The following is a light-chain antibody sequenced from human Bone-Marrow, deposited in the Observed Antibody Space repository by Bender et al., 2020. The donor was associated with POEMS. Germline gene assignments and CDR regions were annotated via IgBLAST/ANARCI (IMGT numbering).Light chain of an antibody. Sequence: QSLLTQAPSASGTPGQRVTISCSGSNSNIGINTVNWYQQHPGKAPKLMIYEVSKRPSGVPDRFSGSKSGNTASLTVSGLQAEDEADYYYSSYTTSYSYVFGTGTKVTVL. V-gene: IGLV2-8*01. CDR2: EVS. CDR1: NSNIGINT. CDR3: SSYTTSYSYV. J-gene: IGLJ1*01.